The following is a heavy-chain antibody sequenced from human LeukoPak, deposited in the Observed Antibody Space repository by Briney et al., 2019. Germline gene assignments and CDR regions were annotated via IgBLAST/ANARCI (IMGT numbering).Heavy chain of an antibody. J-gene: IGHJ4*02. CDR3: ARVASVDYSSSWIDY. CDR1: GFTVSSNY. V-gene: IGHV3-66*01. CDR2: IYSGGST. Sequence: PGGSLRLSCAASGFTVSSNYMSWVRQAPGKGLEWVSVIYSGGSTYYADSVKGRFTISRDNSKNTLYLQMNSLRAEDTAVYYCARVASVDYSSSWIDYWGQGTLVTVSS. D-gene: IGHD6-13*01.